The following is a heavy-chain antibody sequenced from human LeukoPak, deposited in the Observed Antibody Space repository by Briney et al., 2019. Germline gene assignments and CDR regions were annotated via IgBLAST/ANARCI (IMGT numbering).Heavy chain of an antibody. CDR2: IKQDGSEK. CDR1: GFTFSSYW. D-gene: IGHD6-19*01. CDR3: ARDRIAVAGIYYYYGMDV. J-gene: IGHJ6*02. V-gene: IGHV3-7*01. Sequence: GGSLRLSCAASGFTFSSYWMSWVRQAPGKGLEWVANIKQDGSEKYYVDSVKGRFTISRDNAKNSLYLKMNSLRAEDTAVYYCARDRIAVAGIYYYYGMDVWGQGTTVTVSS.